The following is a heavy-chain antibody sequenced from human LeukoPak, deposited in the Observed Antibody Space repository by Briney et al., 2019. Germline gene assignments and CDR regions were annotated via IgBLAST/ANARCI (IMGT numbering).Heavy chain of an antibody. CDR2: MNPNSGNT. CDR1: GYTFTSYD. CDR3: ARTFGDYGPGYFDL. Sequence: ASVKVSCKASGYTFTSYDINWVRQATGQGLEWMGWMNPNSGNTGYAQKFQGRVTVTRNTSISTAYMELSSLRSEDTAVYYCARTFGDYGPGYFDLWGRGTLVTVSS. J-gene: IGHJ2*01. V-gene: IGHV1-8*01. D-gene: IGHD4-17*01.